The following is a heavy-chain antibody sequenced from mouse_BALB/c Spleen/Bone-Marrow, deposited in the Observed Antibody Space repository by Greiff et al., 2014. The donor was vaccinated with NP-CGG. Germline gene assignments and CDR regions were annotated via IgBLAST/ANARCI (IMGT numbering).Heavy chain of an antibody. V-gene: IGHV14-3*02. D-gene: IGHD1-1*01. CDR3: AFITTVVEYYFDY. CDR2: IDPANGNS. Sequence: VQLQQSGAELVKPGASVKLSCTASGFNIKDTYMHWVKQRPEQGLEWIGRIDPANGNSKYDPKFQGKATITADTSSNTAYLQLSSLTSEDTAVNYCAFITTVVEYYFDYWGQGTTLTVSS. CDR1: GFNIKDTY. J-gene: IGHJ2*01.